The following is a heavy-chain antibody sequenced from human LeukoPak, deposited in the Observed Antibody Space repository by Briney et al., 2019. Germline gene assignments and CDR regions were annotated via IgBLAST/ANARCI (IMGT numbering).Heavy chain of an antibody. CDR2: ISSSSSTI. Sequence: GGSLRLSCAASGFTFSSYSMNWVRQAPGKGLEWVSYISSSSSTIYYADSVKGRFTISRDNAKNLLYLQMNSLRAEDTAVYYCATTFTAYSSGWYGRYWGQGTLVTVSS. V-gene: IGHV3-48*04. J-gene: IGHJ4*02. D-gene: IGHD6-19*01. CDR1: GFTFSSYS. CDR3: ATTFTAYSSGWYGRY.